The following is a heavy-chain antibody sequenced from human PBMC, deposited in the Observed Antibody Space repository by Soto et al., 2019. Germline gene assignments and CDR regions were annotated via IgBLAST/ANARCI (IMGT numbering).Heavy chain of an antibody. CDR1: GGSISSGGYY. V-gene: IGHV4-39*07. J-gene: IGHJ5*02. CDR3: ARSVFP. CDR2: INHSGST. Sequence: SETLSLTCTVSGGSISSGGYYWSWIRQPPGKGLEWIGEINHSGSTNYNPSLKSRVTISVDTSKNQFSLKLGSVTAADTAVYYCARSVFPWGQGTLVTVSS.